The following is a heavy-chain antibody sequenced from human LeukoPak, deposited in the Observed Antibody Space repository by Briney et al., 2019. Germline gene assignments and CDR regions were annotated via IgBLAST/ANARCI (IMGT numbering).Heavy chain of an antibody. V-gene: IGHV1-18*01. CDR1: GYTFTSYG. D-gene: IGHD3-3*01. CDR2: ISAYNGNT. CDR3: ARGSITIFGVVIQPIDY. J-gene: IGHJ4*02. Sequence: ASVKVSCKASGYTFTSYGISWVRQAPGQGLEWMGWISAYNGNTNYTQKPQGRVTMTTDTSTSTAYMELRSLRSDDTAVYYCARGSITIFGVVIQPIDYWGQGTLVTVSS.